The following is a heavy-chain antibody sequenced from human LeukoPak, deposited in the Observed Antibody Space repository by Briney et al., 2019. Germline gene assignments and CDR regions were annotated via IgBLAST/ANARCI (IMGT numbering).Heavy chain of an antibody. CDR1: GSSISGSY. Sequence: SETLSLTCTVSGSSISGSYWGWIRQPPGKGLEWIAYMYNSGSTNYNPSLKSRVTISIDTSKNQFSLKLSSLTAADTAIYYCARGIESYGDYGYWGQGILVTVSS. V-gene: IGHV4-59*01. CDR2: MYNSGST. CDR3: ARGIESYGDYGY. J-gene: IGHJ4*02. D-gene: IGHD4-17*01.